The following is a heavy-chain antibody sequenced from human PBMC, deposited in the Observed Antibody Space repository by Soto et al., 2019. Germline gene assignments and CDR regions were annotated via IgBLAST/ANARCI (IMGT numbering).Heavy chain of an antibody. CDR3: AITSGSWILRYFDY. CDR1: GFTFSSYA. Sequence: GGSLRLSCAASGFTFSSYAMSWVRQAPGKGLEWVSAISGSGGSTYYADSVKGRFTISSDNSKNTLYLQMNSLRAEDTAVYYCAITSGSWILRYFDYWGQGTLVTVSS. V-gene: IGHV3-23*01. J-gene: IGHJ4*02. CDR2: ISGSGGST. D-gene: IGHD1-26*01.